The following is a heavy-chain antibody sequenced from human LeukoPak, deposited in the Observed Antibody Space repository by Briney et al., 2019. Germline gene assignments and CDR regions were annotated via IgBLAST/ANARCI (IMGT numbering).Heavy chain of an antibody. Sequence: GGSLRLSCAASGFTFSSYAMHWVRQAPGKGPEWVAVISYDGSNKYYADSVKGRFTISRDNSKNTLYLQMNSLRAEDTAVYYCARGMGYSYGLIDYWGQGTLVTVSS. V-gene: IGHV3-30-3*01. CDR3: ARGMGYSYGLIDY. J-gene: IGHJ4*02. CDR1: GFTFSSYA. D-gene: IGHD5-18*01. CDR2: ISYDGSNK.